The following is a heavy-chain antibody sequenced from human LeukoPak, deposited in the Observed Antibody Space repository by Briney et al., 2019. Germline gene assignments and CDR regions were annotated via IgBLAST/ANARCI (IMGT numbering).Heavy chain of an antibody. J-gene: IGHJ4*02. CDR2: INPNSGGT. Sequence: AASVSLSCKASGYTFTAYYVHWVRQAPGQRLEWMGWINPNSGGTNYAHTFQSSGTLTRDTSISTAYMELSRLSSHDTAVYYCAREISVAGTMIDYWGQRTLATVFS. CDR1: GYTFTAYY. D-gene: IGHD6-19*01. V-gene: IGHV1-2*02. CDR3: AREISVAGTMIDY.